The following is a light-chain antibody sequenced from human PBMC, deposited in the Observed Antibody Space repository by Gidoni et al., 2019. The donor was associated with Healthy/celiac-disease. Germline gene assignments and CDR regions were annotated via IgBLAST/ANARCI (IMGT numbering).Light chain of an antibody. CDR3: QQYYGTPIT. CDR1: QSILYSSNNKNY. J-gene: IGKJ5*01. Sequence: DIVMTQSPDSLAVSLGERATINCKSSQSILYSSNNKNYLAWYQQKPGQPPKLLIYWASTRESGVPDRFSGGGSGTDFTLTISSLQAEDVAVYCCQQYYGTPITFGQGTRLEIK. V-gene: IGKV4-1*01. CDR2: WAS.